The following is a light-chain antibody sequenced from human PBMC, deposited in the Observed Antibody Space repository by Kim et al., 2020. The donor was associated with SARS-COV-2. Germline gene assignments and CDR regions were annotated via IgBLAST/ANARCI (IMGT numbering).Light chain of an antibody. J-gene: IGKJ2*01. CDR3: LQDYKYPRT. V-gene: IGKV1-6*01. CDR1: QGIRDD. Sequence: AIQMTQSPSSLSASVGDRVTITCRASQGIRDDLGWYQQKPGKAPNLLIYAASSLQSGVPSRFSGSGSGTDFTLTITNLQPEDFATYYCLQDYKYPRTFGQGTKLEIK. CDR2: AAS.